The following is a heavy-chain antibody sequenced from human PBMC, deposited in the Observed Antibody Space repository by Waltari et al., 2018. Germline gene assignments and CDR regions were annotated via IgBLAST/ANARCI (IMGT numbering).Heavy chain of an antibody. D-gene: IGHD1-20*01. V-gene: IGHV3-23*01. CDR1: GIRFNKFA. CDR3: ATPFYNWYDPLHS. Sequence: EVQLLESGGGLVQQGGSVGLPSAAAGIRFNKFAINWVRLSPGTGLQWVSAISVSDGTYYADSVKGRFTVSRDTSKNTVYLQMNDLRGEDTAIYYCATPFYNWYDPLHSWGQGTLVAVSS. CDR2: ISVSDGT. J-gene: IGHJ4*02.